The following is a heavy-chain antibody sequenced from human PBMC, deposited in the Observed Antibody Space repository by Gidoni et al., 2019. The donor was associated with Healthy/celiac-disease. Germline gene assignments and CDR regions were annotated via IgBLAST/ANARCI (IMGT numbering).Heavy chain of an antibody. CDR2: ISAYNGNT. CDR1: GYTFTSYG. CDR3: ARGGPQRQQLVHNWFDP. V-gene: IGHV1-18*04. Sequence: QVQLVQSGAEVKKHGASVKVSCKASGYTFTSYGISWVRQAPGQGLELMGWISAYNGNTNYAQKLQGIVTMTTDTSTSTAYMELRSLRSDDTAVYYCARGGPQRQQLVHNWFDPWGQGTLVTVSS. J-gene: IGHJ5*02. D-gene: IGHD6-13*01.